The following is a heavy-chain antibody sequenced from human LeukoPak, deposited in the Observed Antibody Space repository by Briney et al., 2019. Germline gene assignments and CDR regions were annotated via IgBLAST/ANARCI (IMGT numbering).Heavy chain of an antibody. CDR1: GYTFTGYY. D-gene: IGHD3-10*01. CDR2: IDPNSGGT. CDR3: ARARITMVRGTLDY. J-gene: IGHJ4*02. Sequence: ASVKVSCKASGYTFTGYYMHWVRQAPGQGLEWMGWIDPNSGGTNYAQKFQGRVTMTRDTSISTAYMELSRLRSDDTAVYYCARARITMVRGTLDYWGQGTLVTVSS. V-gene: IGHV1-2*02.